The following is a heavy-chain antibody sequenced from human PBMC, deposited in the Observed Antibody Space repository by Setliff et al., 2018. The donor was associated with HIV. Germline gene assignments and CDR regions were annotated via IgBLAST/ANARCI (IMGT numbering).Heavy chain of an antibody. J-gene: IGHJ4*02. V-gene: IGHV4-34*01. D-gene: IGHD3-22*01. CDR2: INHSGST. Sequence: SETLSLTCAVYGGSFSGYYWSWIRQPPGKGLEWIGEINHSGSTNYNPSLKSRVTISVDTSKNHFSLRLRSVTAADTAVYYCARETYYYDSSGYPGFDSWGQGTLVTVSS. CDR1: GGSFSGYY. CDR3: ARETYYYDSSGYPGFDS.